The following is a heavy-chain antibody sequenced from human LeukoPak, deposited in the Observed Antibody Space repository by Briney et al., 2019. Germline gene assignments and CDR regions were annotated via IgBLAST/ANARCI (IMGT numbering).Heavy chain of an antibody. D-gene: IGHD2-15*01. Sequence: SETLSLTCTVSGGSINPYYWGWIRQPPGKGLEWIGSIYYSGSTSYNPSLKSRVTTSIDTSKNQFSLKLSSVTAADTAVYHCAGYCSGGSCSYWGQGTLVTVSS. CDR1: GGSINPYY. J-gene: IGHJ4*02. CDR3: AGYCSGGSCSY. V-gene: IGHV4-39*01. CDR2: IYYSGST.